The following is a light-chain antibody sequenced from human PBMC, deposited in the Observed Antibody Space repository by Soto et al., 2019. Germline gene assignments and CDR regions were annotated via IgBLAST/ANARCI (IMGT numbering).Light chain of an antibody. Sequence: QSVLTQPPSVSGAPGQRVTISCTGSSPNIGAGYDVHWYQQRPTTAPKLLIYGNTNRPSGVPDRFSGSKSGTSASLAITGLQAEDEADYYCQSYDSSLSHYVFGTGTKVTVL. CDR2: GNT. J-gene: IGLJ1*01. CDR3: QSYDSSLSHYV. V-gene: IGLV1-40*01. CDR1: SPNIGAGYD.